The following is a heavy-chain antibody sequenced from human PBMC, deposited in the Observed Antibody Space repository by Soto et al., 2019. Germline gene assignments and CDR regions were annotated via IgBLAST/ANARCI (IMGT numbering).Heavy chain of an antibody. CDR2: INHSGST. D-gene: IGHD6-19*01. J-gene: IGHJ6*02. V-gene: IGHV4-34*01. Sequence: SETLSLTCAVYGGSFSGYYWSWIRQPPGKGLEWIGEINHSGSTNYNPSLKSRVTISVDTSKNQFSLKLSSVTAADTAVYYCARAPGIAVAGTGYYYYGMDVWGQGTTVTVSS. CDR1: GGSFSGYY. CDR3: ARAPGIAVAGTGYYYYGMDV.